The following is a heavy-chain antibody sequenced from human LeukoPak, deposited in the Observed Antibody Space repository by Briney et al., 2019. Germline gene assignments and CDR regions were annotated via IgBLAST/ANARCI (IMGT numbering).Heavy chain of an antibody. Sequence: SGTLSLTCTVSGGSISSYYWSWIRQPPGKGLEWIGYIYYSGSTNYNPSLKSRVTISVDTSKNQFSLKLSSVTAADTAVCYCARTLSAFDIWGQGTMVTVSS. CDR2: IYYSGST. CDR3: ARTLSAFDI. V-gene: IGHV4-59*01. J-gene: IGHJ3*02. CDR1: GGSISSYY.